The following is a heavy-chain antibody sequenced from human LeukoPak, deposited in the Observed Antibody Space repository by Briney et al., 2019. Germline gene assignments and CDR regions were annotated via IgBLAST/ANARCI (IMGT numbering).Heavy chain of an antibody. CDR2: ISLTGLT. Sequence: PSETLSLTCGVSGGSISNTNWWSLVRPPPGQGLEWIGVISLTGLTHYNPSLESRVTVSLDKSKNQLSLNLTSVTAADTAVYYCSRENGAFSPFGYWGQGILVTVLS. D-gene: IGHD2-8*01. CDR1: GGSISNTNW. J-gene: IGHJ4*02. CDR3: SRENGAFSPFGY. V-gene: IGHV4-4*02.